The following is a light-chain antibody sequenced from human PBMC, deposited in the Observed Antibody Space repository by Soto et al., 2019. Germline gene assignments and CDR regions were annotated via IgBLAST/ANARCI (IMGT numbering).Light chain of an antibody. CDR3: QQHGRSVPIN. CDR2: GAS. CDR1: QSVSSSY. J-gene: IGKJ5*01. V-gene: IGKV3-20*01. Sequence: MTQASGTPPLSPGDRRTLSCRQRQSVSSSYVAWYQQKPGQAPRLLIYGASSRATGIPDRFSGSGSGTDFTLTIRRLEHEDDAVYFCQQHGRSVPINCGQGTRRAIK.